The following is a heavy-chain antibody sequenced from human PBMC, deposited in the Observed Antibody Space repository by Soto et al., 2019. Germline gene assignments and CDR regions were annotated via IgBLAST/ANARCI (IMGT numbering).Heavy chain of an antibody. CDR3: AKRSSSSTFDY. CDR2: ISGSDDST. J-gene: IGHJ4*02. Sequence: EVQLLESGGGLVQPGESLRLSCAASGFTFSSYAMSWVRQAPGKGLEWVSVISGSDDSTYYADSVKGRFTISRDNSKNTLYQQMNSLRAEDTAVYYCAKRSSSSTFDYWGQGTPVTVSS. D-gene: IGHD6-6*01. V-gene: IGHV3-23*01. CDR1: GFTFSSYA.